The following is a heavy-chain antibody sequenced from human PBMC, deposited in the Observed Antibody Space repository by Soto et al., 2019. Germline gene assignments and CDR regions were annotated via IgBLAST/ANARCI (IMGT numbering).Heavy chain of an antibody. CDR2: IYYSGST. D-gene: IGHD4-17*01. V-gene: IGHV4-39*01. CDR3: ARHGGYGDYVDYFDY. J-gene: IGHJ4*02. CDR1: GGSISSSSYY. Sequence: SETLSLTCTVSGGSISSSSYYWGWIRQPPGKGLEWIGSIYYSGSTYYNPSLKSRVTISVDTSKNQFSQKLSSVTAADTAVYYCARHGGYGDYVDYFDYWGQGTLVTVSS.